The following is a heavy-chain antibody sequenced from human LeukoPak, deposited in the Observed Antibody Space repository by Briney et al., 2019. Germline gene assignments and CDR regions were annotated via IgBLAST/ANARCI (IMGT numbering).Heavy chain of an antibody. V-gene: IGHV3-30*04. J-gene: IGHJ4*02. CDR3: ARGGVDYYGSGTYYLMYYFDY. Sequence: PGRSLRLSCAASGFTFSSYAMYWVRQAPGKGLEWVAVISYDGSDKFYADSVKGRFTISRDDPHNTLYLQMNSLRAEDTAVYFCARGGVDYYGSGTYYLMYYFDYWGQGALVTVSS. CDR1: GFTFSSYA. D-gene: IGHD3-10*01. CDR2: ISYDGSDK.